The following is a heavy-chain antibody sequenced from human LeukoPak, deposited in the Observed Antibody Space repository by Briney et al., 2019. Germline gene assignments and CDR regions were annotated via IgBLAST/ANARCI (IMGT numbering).Heavy chain of an antibody. CDR2: MNPNSGNT. Sequence: ASVKVSCKASGYTFINYGISWVRQATGQGLEWMGWMNPNSGNTGYAQKFQGRVIMTRDTSINTAYMELYSLRSDDTAVYYCARGYSSTMRTTGNDYWGQGTLVTVSS. D-gene: IGHD1-1*01. J-gene: IGHJ4*02. CDR1: GYTFINYG. CDR3: ARGYSSTMRTTGNDY. V-gene: IGHV1-8*01.